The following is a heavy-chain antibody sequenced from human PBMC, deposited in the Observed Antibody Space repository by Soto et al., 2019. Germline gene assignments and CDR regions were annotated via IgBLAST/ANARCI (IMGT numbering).Heavy chain of an antibody. CDR3: ARALGSPYYYYYGMDV. V-gene: IGHV4-34*01. D-gene: IGHD7-27*01. Sequence: PSETLSLTCAVYGGSFSGYYWSWIRQPPGKGLEWIGEINHSGSTNYNPSLKSRVTISVDTSKNQFSLKLSSVTAADTAVYYCARALGSPYYYYYGMDVWGQGTTDTVSS. CDR2: INHSGST. CDR1: GGSFSGYY. J-gene: IGHJ6*02.